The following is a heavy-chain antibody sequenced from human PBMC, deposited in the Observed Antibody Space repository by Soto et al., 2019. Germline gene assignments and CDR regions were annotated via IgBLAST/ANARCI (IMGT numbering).Heavy chain of an antibody. V-gene: IGHV1-69*01. CDR1: GGTFSSYA. Sequence: QVQLVQSGAEVKKPGSSVKVSCKASGGTFSSYAISWVRQAPGQGLEWMGGIIPIFGTANYAQKFQGRVTITADESRSTAYMELSSLRSEDTAVYYCARVTYCSSTSCQSWFDPWGQGTLVTVSS. CDR2: IIPIFGTA. J-gene: IGHJ5*02. D-gene: IGHD2-2*01. CDR3: ARVTYCSSTSCQSWFDP.